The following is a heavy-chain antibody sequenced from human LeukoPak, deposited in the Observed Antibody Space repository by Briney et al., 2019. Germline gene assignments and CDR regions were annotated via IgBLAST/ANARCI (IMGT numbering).Heavy chain of an antibody. V-gene: IGHV4-4*07. Sequence: SETLSLTCTVSGGSISSYYWSWIRQPAGKGLEWIGRIYTSGSTNYNPSLKSRVTMSVDTSKNQLSLKLSSVTAADTAVYYCARGTGNYYYYYMDVWGKGTTVTVSS. CDR2: IYTSGST. J-gene: IGHJ6*03. CDR1: GGSISSYY. D-gene: IGHD1-1*01. CDR3: ARGTGNYYYYYMDV.